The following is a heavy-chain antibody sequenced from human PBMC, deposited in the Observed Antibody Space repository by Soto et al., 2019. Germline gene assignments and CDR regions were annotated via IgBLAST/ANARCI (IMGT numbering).Heavy chain of an antibody. D-gene: IGHD2-2*01. CDR3: ARGFYCSSTSCHRWYYYYGMDV. V-gene: IGHV1-46*01. CDR2: INPSGGST. J-gene: IGHJ6*02. CDR1: GYTFTSYY. Sequence: QVQLVQSGAEVKKPGASVKVSCKASGYTFTSYYMHWVRQAPGQGLELMGIINPSGGSTSYAQKVQGRVTMTRDTSTSTVYMELSSLRSEDTAVYYCARGFYCSSTSCHRWYYYYGMDVWGQGTTVTVSS.